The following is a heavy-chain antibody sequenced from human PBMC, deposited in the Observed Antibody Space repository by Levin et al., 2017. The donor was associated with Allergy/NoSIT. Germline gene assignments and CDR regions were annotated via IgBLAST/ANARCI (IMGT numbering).Heavy chain of an antibody. CDR1: GFTFSSYA. CDR3: AKDRGCTGGSCYPNALVDY. D-gene: IGHD2-15*01. V-gene: IGHV3-23*01. J-gene: IGHJ4*02. CDR2: ISGHDGST. Sequence: GESLKISCAASGFTFSSYAMSWVRQAPGKGLEWVSGISGHDGSTYYADSVKGRFTISRDNSQNTLYLQMNSLRAEDTAVYYCAKDRGCTGGSCYPNALVDYWGQGTLVTVSS.